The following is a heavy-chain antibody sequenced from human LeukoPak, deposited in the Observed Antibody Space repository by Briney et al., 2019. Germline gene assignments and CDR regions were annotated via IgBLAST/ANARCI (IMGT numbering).Heavy chain of an antibody. D-gene: IGHD6-13*01. V-gene: IGHV3-21*01. J-gene: IGHJ4*02. CDR3: ARYSSTSGYYFDY. CDR1: GFTFYTYS. Sequence: GGSLRLSCAASGFTFYTYSMNWVRQAPGKGLEWVSSISSSSSYIYYADSVKGRFTISRDNAKNSLYLQMNSLRAEDTAVYYCARYSSTSGYYFDYWGQGTLVTVSS. CDR2: ISSSSSYI.